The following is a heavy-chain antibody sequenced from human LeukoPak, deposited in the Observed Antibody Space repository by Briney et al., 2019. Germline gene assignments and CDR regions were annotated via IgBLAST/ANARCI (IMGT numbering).Heavy chain of an antibody. J-gene: IGHJ4*02. D-gene: IGHD3-10*01. CDR2: IYYSGST. V-gene: IGHV4-39*01. CDR3: ARLVRGVILGSYYFDY. Sequence: PSETLSLTCTVSGGSISSSSYYWGWIRQPPGKGLEWIGSIYYSGSTCYNPSLKSRVTISVDTSKNQFSLKLSSVTAADTAVYYCARLVRGVILGSYYFDYWGQGTLVTVSS. CDR1: GGSISSSSYY.